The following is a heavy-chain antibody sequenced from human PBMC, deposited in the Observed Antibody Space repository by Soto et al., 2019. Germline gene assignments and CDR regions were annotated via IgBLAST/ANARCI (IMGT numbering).Heavy chain of an antibody. CDR2: IIPIFGTA. CDR3: AKDISGTYYDFDY. CDR1: GGTFSRHA. V-gene: IGHV1-69*01. Sequence: QVQLVQSGAEVRKPGSSVKVSCKASGGTFSRHAISWVRQAPGQGLEWMGGIIPIFGTANHAQKFQGRVTIIADESTSTVYMELSSLRSEDTAIYYCAKDISGTYYDFDYWGPGTLVTVSS. J-gene: IGHJ4*02. D-gene: IGHD1-26*01.